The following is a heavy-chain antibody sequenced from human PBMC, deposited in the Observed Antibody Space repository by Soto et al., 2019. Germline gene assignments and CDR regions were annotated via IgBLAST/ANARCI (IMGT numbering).Heavy chain of an antibody. CDR3: AAGYSSGWVRYYYYGTDV. D-gene: IGHD6-19*01. J-gene: IGHJ6*02. CDR1: GYTFTSYG. CDR2: ISAYNGNT. Sequence: ASVKVSCKASGYTFTSYGISWVRQAPGQGLEWMGWISAYNGNTNYAQKLQGRVTMTTDTSTSTAYMELRSLRSDDTAVYYCAAGYSSGWVRYYYYGTDVWGQGTTVTVSS. V-gene: IGHV1-18*01.